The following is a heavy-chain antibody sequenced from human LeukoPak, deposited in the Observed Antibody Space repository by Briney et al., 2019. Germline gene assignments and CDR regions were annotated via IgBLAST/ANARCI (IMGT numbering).Heavy chain of an antibody. Sequence: ASVKVSCKASGYTFTSYDINWVRQAPGQGLEWMGWMNPNSGNTGYAQKFQGRVTMTRNTSISTAYMELSSLRSEDTAVYYCARGRLSLTTARANFFDYWGQGTRVTVSS. CDR2: MNPNSGNT. V-gene: IGHV1-8*01. CDR3: ARGRLSLTTARANFFDY. CDR1: GYTFTSYD. J-gene: IGHJ4*02. D-gene: IGHD4/OR15-4a*01.